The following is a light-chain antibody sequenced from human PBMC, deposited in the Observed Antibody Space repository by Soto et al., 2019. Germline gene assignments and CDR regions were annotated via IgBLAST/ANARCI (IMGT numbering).Light chain of an antibody. V-gene: IGKV3-15*01. CDR2: GAS. J-gene: IGKJ1*01. CDR1: QSVSSN. CDR3: QQYNNWWT. Sequence: EIVMTQSPATLSVSPGERATLSCRASQSVSSNLAWYQQKPGQAPRLLIYGASTRATGIPARFSGSGSGTEFTLTISSVQSEVVAVYYCQQYNNWWTFGQGTKVEIK.